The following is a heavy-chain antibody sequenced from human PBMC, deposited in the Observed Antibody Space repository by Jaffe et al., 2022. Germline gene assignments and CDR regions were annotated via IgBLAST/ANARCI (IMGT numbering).Heavy chain of an antibody. V-gene: IGHV4-4*02. D-gene: IGHD3-16*02. CDR3: ARGFLGEGMITFGGVIAWPPAVYYMDV. J-gene: IGHJ6*03. Sequence: QVQLQESGPGLVKPSGTLSLTCAVSGGSISSSNWWSWVRQPPGKGLEWIGEIYHSGSTNYNPSLKSRVTISVDKSKNQFSLKLSSVTAADTAVYYCARGFLGEGMITFGGVIAWPPAVYYMDVWGKGTTVTVSS. CDR2: IYHSGST. CDR1: GGSISSSNW.